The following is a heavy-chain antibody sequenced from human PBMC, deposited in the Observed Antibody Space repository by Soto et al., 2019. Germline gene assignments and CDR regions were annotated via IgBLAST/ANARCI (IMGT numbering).Heavy chain of an antibody. CDR3: ARILTASSRHYGY. CDR2: IFWDDDK. J-gene: IGHJ4*01. D-gene: IGHD4-17*01. Sequence: ESGTTLVNPTQTVTLTCSFSGFSVSTIGVGGGWIRQPPERAPEWLALIFWDDDKRYSPSLKSRLTITKDTSKNQVVLTLTNMQPVDAAAYCSARILTASSRHYGYWG. V-gene: IGHV2-5*02. CDR1: GFSVSTIGVG.